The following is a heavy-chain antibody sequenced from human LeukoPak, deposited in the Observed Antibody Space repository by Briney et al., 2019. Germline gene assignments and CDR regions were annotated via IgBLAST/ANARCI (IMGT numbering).Heavy chain of an antibody. V-gene: IGHV3-30*18. CDR3: AKDFERGDDLCYYYGMDV. D-gene: IGHD3-3*01. J-gene: IGHJ6*02. Sequence: GGSLRLSCAASGFTFSSYAMSWVRQAPGKGLEWVAVISYDGSNKYYADSVKGRFTISRDNSKNTLYLQMNSLRAEDTAVYYCAKDFERGDDLCYYYGMDVWGQGTTVTVSS. CDR2: ISYDGSNK. CDR1: GFTFSSYA.